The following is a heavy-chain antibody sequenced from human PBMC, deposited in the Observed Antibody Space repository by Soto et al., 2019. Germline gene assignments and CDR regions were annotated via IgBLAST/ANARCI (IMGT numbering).Heavy chain of an antibody. CDR1: GYTLTELS. V-gene: IGHV1-24*01. J-gene: IGHJ4*02. CDR2: FDPEDGET. Sequence: ASVKVSCKVSGYTLTELSMHLVRQAPGKGLEWMGGFDPEDGETIYAQKLQGRLTMTTDTSTSIAYMELRSLRSDDTAVYYCARHLPPNDYWGQGTLVTVSS. CDR3: ARHLPPNDY.